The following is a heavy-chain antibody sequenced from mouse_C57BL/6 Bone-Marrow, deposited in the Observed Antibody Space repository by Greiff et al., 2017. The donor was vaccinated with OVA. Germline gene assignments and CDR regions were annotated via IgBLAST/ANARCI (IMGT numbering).Heavy chain of an antibody. V-gene: IGHV5-12*01. Sequence: EVKVVESGGGLVQPGGSLKLSCAASGFTFSDYYMYWVRQTPEKRLEWVAYISNGGGSTYYPDTVKGRFTISRDNAKNTLYLQMSRLKSEDTAMYYCARYSNPYYAMDYWGQGTSVTVSS. D-gene: IGHD2-5*01. CDR3: ARYSNPYYAMDY. CDR2: ISNGGGST. CDR1: GFTFSDYY. J-gene: IGHJ4*01.